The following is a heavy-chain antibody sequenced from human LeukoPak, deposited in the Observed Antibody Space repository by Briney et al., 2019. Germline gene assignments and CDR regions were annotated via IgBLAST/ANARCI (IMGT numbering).Heavy chain of an antibody. CDR1: GGSFSGYY. J-gene: IGHJ4*02. CDR3: ARGVAMYSSSLGY. CDR2: INHSGST. Sequence: SETLSLTCAVYGGSFSGYYWSWIRQPPGKGLEWIREINHSGSTNYNPSLKSRVTISVDTSKNQFSLKLSSVTAADTAVYYCARGVAMYSSSLGYWGQGTLVTVSS. V-gene: IGHV4-34*01. D-gene: IGHD6-6*01.